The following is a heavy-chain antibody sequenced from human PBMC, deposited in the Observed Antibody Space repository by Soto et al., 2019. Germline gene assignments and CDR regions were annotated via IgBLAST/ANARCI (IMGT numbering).Heavy chain of an antibody. V-gene: IGHV3-53*02. CDR3: AREGYAYGLDF. CDR2: TYTGGNS. Sequence: EVQLVQTGGGLIKPGGSLSLSCAASGLSVSDKYMSWVRQAPGKGLEWVSLTYTGGNSYFADFVKGRFIVSRDISKNTLFLHMNSLDAEDTAVYYCAREGYAYGLDFWGQGSLVTVSS. CDR1: GLSVSDKY. J-gene: IGHJ4*02. D-gene: IGHD3-10*01.